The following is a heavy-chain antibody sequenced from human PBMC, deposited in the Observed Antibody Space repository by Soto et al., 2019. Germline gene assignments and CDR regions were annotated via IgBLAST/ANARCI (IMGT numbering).Heavy chain of an antibody. J-gene: IGHJ5*02. V-gene: IGHV3-23*01. D-gene: IGHD6-19*01. CDR3: ARGAQRQWLDGGGNWFDP. Sequence: EVKLLESGGGLVQPGGSLRLSCAASGFTFSSYSMSWVRQAPGKGLEWVAHITASGGTTYYADSVKGRFTISRDTSRNTLYLQMNSLRDEDTAVYYCARGAQRQWLDGGGNWFDPWGQGTLVTVSS. CDR1: GFTFSSYS. CDR2: ITASGGTT.